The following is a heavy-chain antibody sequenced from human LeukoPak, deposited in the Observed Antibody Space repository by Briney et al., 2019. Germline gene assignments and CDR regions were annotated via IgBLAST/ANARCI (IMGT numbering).Heavy chain of an antibody. J-gene: IGHJ3*01. CDR2: IKTSTGNP. Sequence: ASVKVSCKASGYIFTNYAMNWVRQAPGQGLEWMGYIKTSTGNPTYAQGFTGRFVFSLDTSVSTAYLQINNLKTEDAAVYYCARDQDVMVRGDVWGQGTMVTVSS. CDR1: GYIFTNYA. D-gene: IGHD3-10*01. V-gene: IGHV7-4-1*02. CDR3: ARDQDVMVRGDV.